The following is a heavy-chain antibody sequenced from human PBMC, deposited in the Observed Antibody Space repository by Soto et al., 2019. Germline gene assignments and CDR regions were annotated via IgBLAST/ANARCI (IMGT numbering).Heavy chain of an antibody. D-gene: IGHD4-4*01. CDR2: IYYSGST. Sequence: SEILSPTSTISGDSITSRGYHWSWIRQHPGKGLEWIGYIYYSGSTYYNPSLKSRVTISVDTSKNQFSLKLSSVTAADTAVYYCARTRLQSAFDIWGQGTMVT. V-gene: IGHV4-31*03. CDR1: GDSITSRGYH. J-gene: IGHJ3*02. CDR3: ARTRLQSAFDI.